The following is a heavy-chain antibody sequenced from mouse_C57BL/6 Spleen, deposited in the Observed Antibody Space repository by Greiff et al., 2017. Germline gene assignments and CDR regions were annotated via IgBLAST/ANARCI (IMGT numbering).Heavy chain of an antibody. CDR2: IWTGGGT. V-gene: IGHV2-9-1*01. D-gene: IGHD2-2*01. CDR3: ARKEDYGYDGGRLAY. J-gene: IGHJ3*01. Sequence: VMLVESGPGLVAPSPSLSITCTVSGFSLTSYAISWVRQPPGKGLEWLGVIWTGGGTNYNSALKSRLSISKDNSKSQVFLKMNSLQTDDTARYYCARKEDYGYDGGRLAYWGQGTLVTVSA. CDR1: GFSLTSYA.